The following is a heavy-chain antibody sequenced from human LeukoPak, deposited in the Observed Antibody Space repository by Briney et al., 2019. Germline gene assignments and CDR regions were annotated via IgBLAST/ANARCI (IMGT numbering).Heavy chain of an antibody. D-gene: IGHD6-13*01. Sequence: PGRSLRLSCAASGFTFDDYAMHWVRQAPGKGLEWVSGIGRNSGGIVYADSVKGRFTISRDNAKNSLYLQMNSLGAEDTAFYYCVKVTAAGFVDHWGQGTLVTVSS. J-gene: IGHJ4*02. CDR1: GFTFDDYA. CDR3: VKVTAAGFVDH. V-gene: IGHV3-9*01. CDR2: IGRNSGGI.